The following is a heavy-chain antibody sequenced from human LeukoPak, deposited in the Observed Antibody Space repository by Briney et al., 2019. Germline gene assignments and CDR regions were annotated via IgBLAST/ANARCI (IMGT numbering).Heavy chain of an antibody. CDR2: TNPNSGGT. CDR1: GYTFTGYY. V-gene: IGHV1-2*02. J-gene: IGHJ6*03. CDR3: ARGDRARYYYYMDV. Sequence: ASVRVSCKASGYTFTGYYMHWVRQAPGQGLEWMGWTNPNSGGTNYAQKFQGRVTMTRDTSISTAYMELSRLRSDDTAVYYCARGDRARYYYYMDVWGKGTTVTISS.